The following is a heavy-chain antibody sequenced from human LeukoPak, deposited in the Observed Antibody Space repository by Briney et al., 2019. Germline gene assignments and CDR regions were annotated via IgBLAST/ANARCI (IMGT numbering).Heavy chain of an antibody. CDR2: IDVGSYA. Sequence: PGESLRLSCAASGFTFSSYAINWVRQAPGKGLEWVSSIDVGSYAYYANSVRGRFTISRDNAKDSLYLQMNSLRVEDTAVYYCATEGIVGGGAHFDYWGQGTLVTVSS. J-gene: IGHJ4*02. CDR3: ATEGIVGGGAHFDY. D-gene: IGHD1-26*01. CDR1: GFTFSSYA. V-gene: IGHV3-21*01.